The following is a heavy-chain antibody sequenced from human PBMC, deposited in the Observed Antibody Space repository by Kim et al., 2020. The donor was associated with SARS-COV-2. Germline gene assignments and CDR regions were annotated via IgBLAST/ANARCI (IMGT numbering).Heavy chain of an antibody. CDR3: ARDLRPFYDILTGYSYYYYGMDV. CDR1: GGSISSYY. CDR2: IYYSGST. J-gene: IGHJ6*02. Sequence: SETLSLTCTVSGGSISSYYWSWIRQPPGKGLEWIGYIYYSGSTNYNPSLKSRVTISVDTSKNQFSLKLSSVTAADTAVYYCARDLRPFYDILTGYSYYYYGMDVWGQGTTVTVSS. V-gene: IGHV4-59*01. D-gene: IGHD3-9*01.